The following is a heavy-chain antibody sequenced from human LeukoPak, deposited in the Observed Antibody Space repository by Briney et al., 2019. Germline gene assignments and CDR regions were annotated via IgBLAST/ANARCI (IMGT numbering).Heavy chain of an antibody. J-gene: IGHJ6*02. CDR1: DGSINNY. D-gene: IGHD1-26*01. CDR3: ARGRSNYYGMDV. V-gene: IGHV4-59*01. Sequence: SETLSLTCSVSDGSINNYWNWIRRPPGKGLEWIGYIYYNGNTNYSPSLKSRVTMSVDTSKNLFSLKVSSVTAADTAVYYCARGRSNYYGMDVWGQGTTVTVPS. CDR2: IYYNGNT.